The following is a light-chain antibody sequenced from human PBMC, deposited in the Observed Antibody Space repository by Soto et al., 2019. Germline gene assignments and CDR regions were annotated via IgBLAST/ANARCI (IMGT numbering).Light chain of an antibody. CDR1: SGDIGGYNY. CDR2: DVT. CDR3: SSYTSSYTHV. J-gene: IGLJ1*01. V-gene: IGLV2-14*03. Sequence: QSVLTQPASVSGSPGQSITISCAGTSGDIGGYNYVSWYQQHPGRAPKLMIYDVTNRPSGISNRFSGSKSGNTASLTISGLQAEDEADYYCSSYTSSYTHVFGGGTKVTVI.